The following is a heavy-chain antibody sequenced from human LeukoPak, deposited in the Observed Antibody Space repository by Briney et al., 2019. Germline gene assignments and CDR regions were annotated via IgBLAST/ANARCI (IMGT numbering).Heavy chain of an antibody. CDR3: AREDTPRSDP. D-gene: IGHD5-18*01. CDR2: INPKSGGT. V-gene: IGHV1-2*02. CDR1: GYTFTGYY. Sequence: GASVTVSCKASGYTFTGYYMHWVRQAPGQGLEWMGWINPKSGGTNYAQKFQGRVTMTRDTSISTAYMELSRLRSDDTAVYYCAREDTPRSDPWGQGTLLTVYS. J-gene: IGHJ5*02.